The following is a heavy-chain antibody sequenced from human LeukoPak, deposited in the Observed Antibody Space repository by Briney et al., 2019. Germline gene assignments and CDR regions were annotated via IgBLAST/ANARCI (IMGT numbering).Heavy chain of an antibody. Sequence: ASVKVSCKASGYTFTRYYMHWMRQAPGQGLEWMGIINPSGGSTSYAQKFQGRVTMTRDTSTSTGYMELSSLRSEDTAVYYCARTVPAAIGAFDIWGPRTMVTVSS. CDR1: GYTFTRYY. CDR2: INPSGGST. D-gene: IGHD2-2*01. J-gene: IGHJ3*02. CDR3: ARTVPAAIGAFDI. V-gene: IGHV1-46*01.